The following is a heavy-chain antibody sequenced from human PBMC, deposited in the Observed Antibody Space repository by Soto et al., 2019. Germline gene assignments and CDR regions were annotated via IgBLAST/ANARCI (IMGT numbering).Heavy chain of an antibody. V-gene: IGHV4-59*01. CDR3: ARIDQTTVTTWWFDP. J-gene: IGHJ5*02. CDR1: GGSISSYY. Sequence: SETLSLTCTVSGGSISSYYWSWIRQPPGKGLEWIGYNYYSGSTNYNPSLKSRVTISVDTSKNQFSLKLSSVTAADTAVYYCARIDQTTVTTWWFDPWGQGTLVTVSS. CDR2: NYYSGST. D-gene: IGHD4-17*01.